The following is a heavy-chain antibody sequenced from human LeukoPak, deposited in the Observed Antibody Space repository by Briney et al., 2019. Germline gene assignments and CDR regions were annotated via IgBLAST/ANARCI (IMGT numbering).Heavy chain of an antibody. CDR1: GFTFSSYA. D-gene: IGHD5-12*01. CDR2: ISSNGGST. Sequence: GGSLRLSCAASGFTFSSYAMHWVRQAPGKGLEYVSAISSNGGSTYYVNSVKGRFTISRDNSKNTLYLQMGSLRAEDMAVYYCARDRGYDYRGYYFDYWGQGTLVTVSS. J-gene: IGHJ4*02. V-gene: IGHV3-64*01. CDR3: ARDRGYDYRGYYFDY.